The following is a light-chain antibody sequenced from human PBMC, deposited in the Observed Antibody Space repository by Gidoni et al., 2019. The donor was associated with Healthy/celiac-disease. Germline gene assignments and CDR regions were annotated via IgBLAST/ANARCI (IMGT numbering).Light chain of an antibody. Sequence: EIVLTQSPATLSLSPGERATLSCRASQRVSSYLAWYQQKPGQAPRLLIYDASNRATGIPARFSGGGSGTDFTLTISSLEPEDFAVYYCQQRSNWPVTFGPGTKVDIK. CDR2: DAS. CDR3: QQRSNWPVT. J-gene: IGKJ3*01. V-gene: IGKV3-11*01. CDR1: QRVSSY.